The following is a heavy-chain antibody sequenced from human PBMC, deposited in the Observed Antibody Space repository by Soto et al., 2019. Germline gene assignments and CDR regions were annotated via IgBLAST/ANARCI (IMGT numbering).Heavy chain of an antibody. CDR1: GFTFRSYS. V-gene: IGHV3-21*01. Sequence: EVQLVESGGGLVKPGGSLRLSCEASGFTFRSYSMNWVRQAPGKGLEWVSSISTTSSYIYYGDSVKGRFTISRDNAKNSLFLQRNSRRAEDTAIYYCAREGDDYGDYPRAFDIWGQGTTVTVSS. CDR3: AREGDDYGDYPRAFDI. CDR2: ISTTSSYI. D-gene: IGHD4-17*01. J-gene: IGHJ3*02.